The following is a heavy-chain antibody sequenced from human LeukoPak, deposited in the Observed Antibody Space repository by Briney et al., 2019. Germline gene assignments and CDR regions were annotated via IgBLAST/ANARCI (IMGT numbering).Heavy chain of an antibody. Sequence: ASVKISCKASGYTFTGYYMHWVRQAPGQGLEWMGWINPNSGGTNYAQKFQGGVTMTRDTSISTAYMELSRLRSDDTAVYYCARAAYSSSWYINYYYMDVWGKGTTVTVSS. J-gene: IGHJ6*03. V-gene: IGHV1-2*02. D-gene: IGHD6-13*01. CDR2: INPNSGGT. CDR1: GYTFTGYY. CDR3: ARAAYSSSWYINYYYMDV.